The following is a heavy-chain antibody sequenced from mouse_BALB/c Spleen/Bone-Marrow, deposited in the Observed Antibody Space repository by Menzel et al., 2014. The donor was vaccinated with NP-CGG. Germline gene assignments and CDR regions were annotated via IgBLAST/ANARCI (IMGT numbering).Heavy chain of an antibody. CDR3: ARHGITRLLDY. J-gene: IGHJ2*01. CDR1: GFTFSSYA. D-gene: IGHD2-4*01. Sequence: EVKVEESGGGLVKSGGSLKLSCAASGFTFSSYAMSWVRQTPEKRLEWVATISSGGSYTYYPDSVKGRFTISRDNAKNTLYLQMSSLRSEDTAMYYCARHGITRLLDYWGQGTTLTVSS. CDR2: ISSGGSYT. V-gene: IGHV5-9-3*01.